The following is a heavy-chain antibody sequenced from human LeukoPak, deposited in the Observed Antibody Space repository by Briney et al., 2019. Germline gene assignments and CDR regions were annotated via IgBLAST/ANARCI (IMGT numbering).Heavy chain of an antibody. J-gene: IGHJ4*02. CDR3: ARDRNYYDSSGYYFDY. Sequence: SQTLSLTCTVSGGSISSGDYYWSWIRQPPGKGLEWIGYIYYSGSTYYNPSLKSRVTISVDTSKNQFSLKLSSVTAADTAVYYCARDRNYYDSSGYYFDYWGQGTLVTVSS. V-gene: IGHV4-30-4*08. CDR1: GGSISSGDYY. D-gene: IGHD3-22*01. CDR2: IYYSGST.